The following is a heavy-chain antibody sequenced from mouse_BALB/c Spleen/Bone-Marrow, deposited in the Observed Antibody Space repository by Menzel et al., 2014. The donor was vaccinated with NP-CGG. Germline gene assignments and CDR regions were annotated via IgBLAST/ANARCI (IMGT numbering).Heavy chain of an antibody. V-gene: IGHV7-3*02. D-gene: IGHD1-1*01. CDR3: ARDSLYYGSSYWYFDV. CDR2: IRNKANGYTT. Sequence: EVKEVESGGGLVQPGGSLRLSCATSGFTFTDYYMSWVRQPPGKALEWLGFIRNKANGYTTEYSASVKGRFTISRDNSQSILYLQMNTLRAEDSATYYCARDSLYYGSSYWYFDVWGAGTTVTVSP. J-gene: IGHJ1*01. CDR1: GFTFTDYY.